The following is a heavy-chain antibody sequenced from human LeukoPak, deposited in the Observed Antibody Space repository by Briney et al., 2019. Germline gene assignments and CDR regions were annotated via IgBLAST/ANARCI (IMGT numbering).Heavy chain of an antibody. D-gene: IGHD3-22*01. J-gene: IGHJ5*02. V-gene: IGHV3-64*01. CDR3: ARGPSSGYYYGWFDP. CDR2: ISSNGGST. CDR1: GFTFSSYA. Sequence: GGSLRLSCAASGFTFSSYAMHWVRQAPGKGLEYVSAISSNGGSTYYANSVKGGFTISRDNSKNTLYLQMGSLRAEDMAVYYCARGPSSGYYYGWFDPWGQGTLVTVSS.